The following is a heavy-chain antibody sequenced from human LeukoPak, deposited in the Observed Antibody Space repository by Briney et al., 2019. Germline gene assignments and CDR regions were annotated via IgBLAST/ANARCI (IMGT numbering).Heavy chain of an antibody. V-gene: IGHV4-59*01. CDR3: ARSRAFNSGAFDP. J-gene: IGHJ5*02. Sequence: PSETLSLTCTVSGGSISSYYWSWIRQPPGKGLEWLGYIYYSGSTNYNPSLKSRVTISVDTSKNQFSLRLNSVTAADTAVYYCARSRAFNSGAFDPWGQGSLVTVSS. D-gene: IGHD1-26*01. CDR2: IYYSGST. CDR1: GGSISSYY.